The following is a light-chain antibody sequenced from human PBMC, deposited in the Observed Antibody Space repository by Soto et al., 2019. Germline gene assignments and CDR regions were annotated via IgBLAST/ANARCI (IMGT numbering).Light chain of an antibody. CDR3: QHYSNDSPTWA. CDR1: QSIRNW. Sequence: DIPMTQSPSTLSASVGDRVTITCRASQSIRNWLAWYQQKPGKAPNLLIFDASNLESGVPSRFSGGGSGTEFTLTISSLQPDDFATYYCQHYSNDSPTWAFGQGTKVEI. V-gene: IGKV1-5*01. J-gene: IGKJ1*01. CDR2: DAS.